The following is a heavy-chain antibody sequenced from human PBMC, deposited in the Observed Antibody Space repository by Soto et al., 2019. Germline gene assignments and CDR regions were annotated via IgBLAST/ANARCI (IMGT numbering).Heavy chain of an antibody. CDR2: ISYDGSNK. J-gene: IGHJ3*02. V-gene: IGHV3-30-3*01. D-gene: IGHD6-6*01. CDR3: ARVMRYSSSYDAFDI. CDR1: GFTFSSYA. Sequence: QVQLVESGGGVVQPGRSLRLSCAASGFTFSSYAMHWVRQAPGKGLEWVAVISYDGSNKYYADSVKSRFTISRDNSKNTLYLLMDSLSAEDTAVYYCARVMRYSSSYDAFDIWGQGTMVTVSS.